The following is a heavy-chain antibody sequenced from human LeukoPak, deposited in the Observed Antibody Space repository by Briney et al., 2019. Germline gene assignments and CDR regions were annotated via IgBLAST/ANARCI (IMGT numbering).Heavy chain of an antibody. CDR3: ARLGLAVTGTMNFDY. V-gene: IGHV1-2*02. J-gene: IGHJ4*02. CDR2: INPNSGGT. Sequence: ASVKVSCKASGYTFTGYSMRWVRQAPGRGLEWMGWINPNSGGTNYAQNFQGRVTMTRDTSISTAYMELSRLTSDDTAVYYCARLGLAVTGTMNFDYWGQGTLVTVSS. D-gene: IGHD6-19*01. CDR1: GYTFTGYS.